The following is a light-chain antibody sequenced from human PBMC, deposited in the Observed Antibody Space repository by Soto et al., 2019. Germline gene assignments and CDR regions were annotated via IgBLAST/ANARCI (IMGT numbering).Light chain of an antibody. J-gene: IGKJ1*01. CDR2: KAS. CDR3: KQYNTYSRT. V-gene: IGKV1-5*03. CDR1: QSLSSW. Sequence: DIQMTQSPSTLSASVGDRVTITCRASQSLSSWLAWYQHKPGKAPKLLIYKASDLEGGVPSRFSGSGSGTEFTLTISSLQPDDFATYYCKQYNTYSRTFGQGTKVEIK.